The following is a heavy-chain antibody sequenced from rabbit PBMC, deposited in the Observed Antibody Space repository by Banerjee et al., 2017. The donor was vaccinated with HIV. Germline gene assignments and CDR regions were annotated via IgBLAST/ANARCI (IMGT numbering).Heavy chain of an antibody. J-gene: IGHJ4*01. CDR3: ARDSPADGAPYNL. V-gene: IGHV1S40*01. CDR1: GFSFSSGYD. Sequence: QSLEESGGDLVKPGASLTLTCTASGFSFSSGYDMCWVRQAPGKGLEWIGCFYTGSDTTYYANWAKGRFTISKISSTTVTLQMTSLTAADTATYFCARDSPADGAPYNLWGPGTLVTVS. D-gene: IGHD2-1*01. CDR2: FYTGSDTT.